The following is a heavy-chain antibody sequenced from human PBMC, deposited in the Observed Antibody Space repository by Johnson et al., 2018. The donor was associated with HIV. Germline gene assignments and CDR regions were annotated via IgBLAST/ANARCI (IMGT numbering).Heavy chain of an antibody. CDR1: GFTFDDYG. CDR3: ARAPEVRGGDAFDV. CDR2: IYSGDST. V-gene: IGHV3-20*04. D-gene: IGHD3-10*01. Sequence: MQLVESGGGVVQPGGSLRLSCAASGFTFDDYGMSWVRQAPGKGLEWVSVIYSGDSTNYTDSVKGRFTISRDNAKDSLSLQMNSLRAEDTAVYYCARAPEVRGGDAFDVWGQGTVVTVSS. J-gene: IGHJ3*01.